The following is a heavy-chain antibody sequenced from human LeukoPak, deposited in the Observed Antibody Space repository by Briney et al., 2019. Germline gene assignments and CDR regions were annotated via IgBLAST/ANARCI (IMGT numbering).Heavy chain of an antibody. CDR3: ARSQGFGDFDY. CDR2: ISSSSSYT. D-gene: IGHD3-3*01. J-gene: IGHJ4*02. CDR1: GFTISDYH. Sequence: PGGSLRLSCAASGFTISDYHMSWIRQAPGKGLEWVSYISSSSSYTNYADSVKGRFTISRDNAKNSLYLQMNSLRAEDTAVYYCARSQGFGDFDYWGQGTLVTVSS. V-gene: IGHV3-11*03.